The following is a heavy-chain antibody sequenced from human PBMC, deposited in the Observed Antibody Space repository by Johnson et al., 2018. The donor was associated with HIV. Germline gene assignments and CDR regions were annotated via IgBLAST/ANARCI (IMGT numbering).Heavy chain of an antibody. CDR3: ARTGRAVAGTPHAFDI. V-gene: IGHV3-66*01. D-gene: IGHD6-19*01. Sequence: VQLVESGGGVVQPGGSLRLSCGVSGFAVSSNYMSWVRQAPGKGLEWVSIIYSGGSTYYADSVKGRFTISRDNSKNTLYLQMNSLRAEDTAVYYCARTGRAVAGTPHAFDIWGQGTMVTVSS. CDR2: IYSGGST. J-gene: IGHJ3*02. CDR1: GFAVSSNY.